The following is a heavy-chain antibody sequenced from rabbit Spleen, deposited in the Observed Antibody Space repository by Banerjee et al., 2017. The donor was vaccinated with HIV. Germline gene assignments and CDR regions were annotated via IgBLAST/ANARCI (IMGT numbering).Heavy chain of an antibody. J-gene: IGHJ4*01. D-gene: IGHD1-1*01. CDR1: GVSFSSGYD. Sequence: QQLVESGGGLVKPGASLTLTCKASGVSFSSGYDMCWVRQAPGKGLEWIACIYTGNSKTYYANWAKGRFTISKTSSTTVTLQMNSLTAADTATYFCARDLVGVIGWNFNLWGPGTLVTVS. CDR3: ARDLVGVIGWNFNL. CDR2: IYTGNSKT. V-gene: IGHV1S40*01.